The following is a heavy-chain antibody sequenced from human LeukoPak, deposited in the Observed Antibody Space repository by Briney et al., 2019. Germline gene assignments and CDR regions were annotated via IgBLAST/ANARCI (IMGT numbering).Heavy chain of an antibody. J-gene: IGHJ5*02. CDR2: INPNSGGT. V-gene: IGHV1-2*02. CDR3: ARESPTNLNWFDP. CDR1: GYTFTGYY. D-gene: IGHD1-14*01. Sequence: ASVKVSCKASGYTFTGYYIHWVRQAPGQGLEWMGWINPNSGGTNYAQKFQGRVTMTRDTSISTAYMELSRLRSDDTAVYYCARESPTNLNWFDPWGQGTLVTVSS.